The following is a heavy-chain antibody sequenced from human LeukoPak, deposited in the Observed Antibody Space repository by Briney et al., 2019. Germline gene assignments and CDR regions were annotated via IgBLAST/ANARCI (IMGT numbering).Heavy chain of an antibody. V-gene: IGHV3-30*04. CDR1: GFTFSTYA. CDR2: ISYDGSSK. D-gene: IGHD2/OR15-2a*01. J-gene: IGHJ6*03. Sequence: GGSLRLSCAASGFTFSTYAMHWVRQAPGKGLEWVAVISYDGSSKYYADSVKGRFTISRDNSKNTLYMQMNSLKVEDTAVYYCAKGGNIRILDYYYYMDVWGKGTTVTVSS. CDR3: AKGGNIRILDYYYYMDV.